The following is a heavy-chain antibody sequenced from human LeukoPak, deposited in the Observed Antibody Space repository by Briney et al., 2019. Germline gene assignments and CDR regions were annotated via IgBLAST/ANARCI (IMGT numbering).Heavy chain of an antibody. V-gene: IGHV1-18*01. Sequence: ASVKVSCKASGYTFTSYGISWVRQAPGQGLEWMGWISAYNGNTNYAQKLQGRVTMTTDTSTSTAYMELRSLRSDDTAVYYCARDSYYYDSSGYYYVDYYYYYMDVWGKGTTVTVSS. CDR3: ARDSYYYDSSGYYYVDYYYYYMDV. J-gene: IGHJ6*03. CDR2: ISAYNGNT. D-gene: IGHD3-22*01. CDR1: GYTFTSYG.